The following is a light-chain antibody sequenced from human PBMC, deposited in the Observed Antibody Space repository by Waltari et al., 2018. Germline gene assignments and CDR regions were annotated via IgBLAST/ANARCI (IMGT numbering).Light chain of an antibody. CDR3: ATWDDRLDGVV. CDR2: TNN. J-gene: IGLJ3*02. CDR1: RSNIGTNT. Sequence: QSVLTQPPSASGAPGQRVTISCSGSRSNIGTNTVNWYQQFPGTAPKLLISTNNLRPSGVPDGVSGSKSGTSASLAISGLQSEDEADYYCATWDDRLDGVVFGGGTKLTV. V-gene: IGLV1-44*01.